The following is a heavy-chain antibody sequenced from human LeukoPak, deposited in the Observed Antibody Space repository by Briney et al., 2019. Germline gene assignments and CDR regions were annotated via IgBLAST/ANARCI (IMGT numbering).Heavy chain of an antibody. J-gene: IGHJ4*02. D-gene: IGHD6-19*01. CDR2: ISYDGSNK. V-gene: IGHV3-30*18. CDR1: AFTFRRFA. CDR3: AKDLGRSGWYNDLDY. Sequence: PGGSLRLSCAASAFTFRRFAMHWVRQAPGKGLEWGAVISYDGSNKYYTDSVKGRFTLSRDNSMNTLYLQMNSLRPEDTAVYYCAKDLGRSGWYNDLDYWGQGTLVTVSS.